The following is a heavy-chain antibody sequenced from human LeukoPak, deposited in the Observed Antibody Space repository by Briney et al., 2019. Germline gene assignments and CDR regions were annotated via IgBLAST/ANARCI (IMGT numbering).Heavy chain of an antibody. CDR1: GASINNYY. V-gene: IGHV4-59*01. CDR2: IYYSGST. J-gene: IGHJ4*02. CDR3: ARRGGSYAIDY. D-gene: IGHD1-26*01. Sequence: SETLSLTCTVSGASINNYYWSWIRQPPGKGLEWIGYIYYSGSTNYNPSLKSRVTISVDTSKNQFSLKLSSVTAADTAVYYCARRGGSYAIDYWGQGTLVTVSS.